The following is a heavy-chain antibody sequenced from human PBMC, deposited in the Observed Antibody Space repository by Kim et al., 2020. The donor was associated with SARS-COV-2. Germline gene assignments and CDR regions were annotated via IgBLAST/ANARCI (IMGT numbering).Heavy chain of an antibody. CDR3: ARNPWYFDF. CDR2: GST. V-gene: IGHV4-59*01. J-gene: IGHJ4*02. Sequence: GSTNYNPSLKSRVTISVDTSKNQFSLKLSSVTAADTAVYYCARNPWYFDFWGQGTLVTVSS.